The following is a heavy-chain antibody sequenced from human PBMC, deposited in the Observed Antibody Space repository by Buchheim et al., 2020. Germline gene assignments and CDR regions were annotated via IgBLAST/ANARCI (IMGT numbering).Heavy chain of an antibody. J-gene: IGHJ4*02. D-gene: IGHD5-24*01. Sequence: QVQLVESGGGVVQPGRSLRLSCAASGFTFSSYAMHWVRQAPGKGLEWVAVISYDGSNKYYADSVKGRFTISRDNSKNTLYLQMNGLRAEDTAVYYCAREGILRRFDYWGQGTL. CDR3: AREGILRRFDY. CDR2: ISYDGSNK. V-gene: IGHV3-30*04. CDR1: GFTFSSYA.